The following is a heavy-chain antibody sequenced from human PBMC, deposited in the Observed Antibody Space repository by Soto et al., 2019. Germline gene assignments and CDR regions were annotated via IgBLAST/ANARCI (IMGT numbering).Heavy chain of an antibody. J-gene: IGHJ6*02. CDR2: ISYDGSNK. D-gene: IGHD3-10*01. V-gene: IGHV3-30*18. Sequence: GGSLRLSCAASGFTFSSYGMHWVRQAPGKGLEWVAVISYDGSNKYYADSVKGRFTISRDNSKNTLYLQMNSLRAEDTAVYYFAKVGTMVRGGYYYYYGMDVWGQGTTVTVSS. CDR1: GFTFSSYG. CDR3: AKVGTMVRGGYYYYYGMDV.